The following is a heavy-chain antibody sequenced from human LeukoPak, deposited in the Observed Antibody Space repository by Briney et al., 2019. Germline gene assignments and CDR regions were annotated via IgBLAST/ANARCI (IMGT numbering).Heavy chain of an antibody. CDR1: GFTFSSYA. CDR2: ISYDGSNK. CDR3: ARGPHKAITMVRGVIGY. D-gene: IGHD3-10*01. V-gene: IGHV3-30-3*01. Sequence: RSLRLSCAASGFTFSSYAMHWVRQAPGKGLEWVAVISYDGSNKYYADSVKGRFTISRDNSKNTLYLQMNSLRAEDTAVYYCARGPHKAITMVRGVIGYWGQGTLVTVSS. J-gene: IGHJ4*02.